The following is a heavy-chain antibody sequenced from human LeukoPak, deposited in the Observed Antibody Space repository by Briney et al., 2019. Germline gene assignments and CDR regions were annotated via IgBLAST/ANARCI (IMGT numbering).Heavy chain of an antibody. V-gene: IGHV3-66*01. Sequence: GGSLRLSCAASGFTFSSHWMSWVRQAPGKGLEWVSVIYSGGSTYYADSVKGRFTISRDNSKNTLYLQMNSLRAEDTAVYYCALGGSSSWYWSNFDYWGQGTLVTVSS. J-gene: IGHJ4*02. CDR2: IYSGGST. CDR3: ALGGSSSWYWSNFDY. CDR1: GFTFSSHW. D-gene: IGHD6-13*01.